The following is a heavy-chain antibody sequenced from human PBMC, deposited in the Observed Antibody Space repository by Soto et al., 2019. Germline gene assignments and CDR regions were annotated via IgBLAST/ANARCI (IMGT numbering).Heavy chain of an antibody. Sequence: GGSLRLSCAASGFTFSSYSMNWVRQAPGKGLEWVSSISSSSSYIYYADSVKGRFTISRDNAKNSLYLQMNSLRAEDTAVYYCARTHTYYYDSSATYYFDYWGQGTLVTVS. CDR2: ISSSSSYI. V-gene: IGHV3-21*01. CDR1: GFTFSSYS. D-gene: IGHD3-22*01. J-gene: IGHJ4*02. CDR3: ARTHTYYYDSSATYYFDY.